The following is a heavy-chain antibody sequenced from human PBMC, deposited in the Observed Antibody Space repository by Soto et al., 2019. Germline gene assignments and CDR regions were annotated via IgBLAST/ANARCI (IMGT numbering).Heavy chain of an antibody. J-gene: IGHJ4*02. V-gene: IGHV4-4*02. CDR2: SYNSGST. CDR3: AEVPQVGQSGGFDY. D-gene: IGHD2-15*01. CDR1: GGSISSSNW. Sequence: PSETLSLTCAVSGGSISSSNWWSWVRQPPGKGLEWIGESYNSGSTHFNPSLKSRVSMSVDKSNNQFSLKLSSVTAADAGVHYWAEVPQVGQSGGFDYGAQGTLVTVS.